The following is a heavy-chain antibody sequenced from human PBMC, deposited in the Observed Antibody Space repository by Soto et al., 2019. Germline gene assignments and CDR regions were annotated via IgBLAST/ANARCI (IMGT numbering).Heavy chain of an antibody. V-gene: IGHV4-34*01. CDR1: GGSFSGYY. J-gene: IGHJ4*02. D-gene: IGHD2-8*02. CDR2: INHSGST. CDR3: ARDKITGLFDY. Sequence: QVQLQQWGAGLLKPSETLSLTCAVYGGSFSGYYWTWIRQPPGTGLEWIGEINHSGSTNYNPSLKARVTISVDTSKNQFSLKLTSVTAADTDVYYCARDKITGLFDYCGQGTLVTVSS.